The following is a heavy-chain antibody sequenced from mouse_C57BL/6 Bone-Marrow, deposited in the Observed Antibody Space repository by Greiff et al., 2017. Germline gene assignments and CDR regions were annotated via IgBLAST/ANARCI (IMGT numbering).Heavy chain of an antibody. J-gene: IGHJ1*03. V-gene: IGHV5-9*01. Sequence: EVQGVESGGGLVKPGGSLKLSCAASGFTFSSYTMSWVRQTPEKRLEWVATISGGGGNTYYPDSVKGRFTISRDNAKNTLYLQMSSLRSEDTALYYCARPPYYYGSSYENFDVWGTGTTVTVSS. D-gene: IGHD1-1*01. CDR2: ISGGGGNT. CDR1: GFTFSSYT. CDR3: ARPPYYYGSSYENFDV.